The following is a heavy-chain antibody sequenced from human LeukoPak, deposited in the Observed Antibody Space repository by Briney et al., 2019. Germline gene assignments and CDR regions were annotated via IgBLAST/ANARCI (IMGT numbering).Heavy chain of an antibody. D-gene: IGHD3-22*01. CDR1: GFTFSTYA. CDR2: LSGSGEYT. CDR3: AKGDYYDGAAFDY. J-gene: IGHJ4*02. Sequence: GGSLRLSCAASGFTFSTYAMSWVRQAPGKGLEWVSSLSGSGEYTFYADSVKGRFTISRDNSKNTLYLQMNSLRAEDTALYYCAKGDYYDGAAFDYWGQGTLVTVSS. V-gene: IGHV3-23*01.